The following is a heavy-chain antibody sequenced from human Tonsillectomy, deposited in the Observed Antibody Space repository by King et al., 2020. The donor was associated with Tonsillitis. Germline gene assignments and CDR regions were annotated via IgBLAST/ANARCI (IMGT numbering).Heavy chain of an antibody. CDR3: ASQVRYNWNVHY. CDR1: GFTFSSYE. V-gene: IGHV3-48*03. J-gene: IGHJ4*02. D-gene: IGHD1-20*01. CDR2: ISSSGSTL. Sequence: VQLVQSGGGLVQPGGSLRLSCAASGFTFSSYEMNWVRQAPGKGLEWVSSISSSGSTLYYADSVKGRFTISRDNAKNSLYLQMNSLRAEDTAVYYCASQVRYNWNVHYWGQGTLVTVSS.